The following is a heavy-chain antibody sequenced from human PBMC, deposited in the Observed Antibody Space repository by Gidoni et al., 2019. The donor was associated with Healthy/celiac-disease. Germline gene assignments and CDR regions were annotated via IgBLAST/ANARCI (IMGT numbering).Heavy chain of an antibody. Sequence: EVQLVESGGGLVKPGGSLRLSCAASGFTFSNAWMSWVRQAPGKGLEWVGRIKSKTDGGTTDYAAPVKGRFTISRDDSKNTLYLQMNSLKTEDTAVYYCTTDPAQMIVVVMAIDYWGQGTLVTVSS. CDR3: TTDPAQMIVVVMAIDY. CDR1: GFTFSNAW. V-gene: IGHV3-15*01. J-gene: IGHJ4*02. CDR2: IKSKTDGGTT. D-gene: IGHD3-22*01.